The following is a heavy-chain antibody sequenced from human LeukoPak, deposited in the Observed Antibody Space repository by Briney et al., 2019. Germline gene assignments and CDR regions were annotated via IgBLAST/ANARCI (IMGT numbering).Heavy chain of an antibody. CDR1: GYTFTSYD. J-gene: IGHJ6*03. Sequence: ASVKVSCKASGYTFTSYDINWVRQATGQGLEWMGWMNPNSGSTGYAQKFQGRVTITRNTSISTAYMELSSLRSEDTAVYYCARSSATYYYDSSGYVYYMDVWGKGTTVTVSS. CDR2: MNPNSGST. D-gene: IGHD3-22*01. CDR3: ARSSATYYYDSSGYVYYMDV. V-gene: IGHV1-8*03.